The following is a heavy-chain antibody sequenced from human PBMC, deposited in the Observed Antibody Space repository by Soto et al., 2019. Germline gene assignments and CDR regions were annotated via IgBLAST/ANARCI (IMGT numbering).Heavy chain of an antibody. CDR3: ASWDYDVLTGFSYDD. D-gene: IGHD3-9*01. CDR2: IIPMIRRT. Sequence: QVQLVQSGAEVKKPGSSVKVSCKASGGTFNNYGMGWVRQAPGQGLEWMGGIIPMIRRTNYAQKFQGRVTLTADASRSTAYMELISLRSEDTAVYYCASWDYDVLTGFSYDDWGQGTLVTVSS. CDR1: GGTFNNYG. J-gene: IGHJ4*02. V-gene: IGHV1-69*01.